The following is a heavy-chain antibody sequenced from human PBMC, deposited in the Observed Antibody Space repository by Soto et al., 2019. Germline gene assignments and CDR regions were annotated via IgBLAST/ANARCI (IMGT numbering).Heavy chain of an antibody. V-gene: IGHV3-74*01. CDR2: INSDGSTT. J-gene: IGHJ4*02. Sequence: GGSLRLSCAASGFTFSSYWMHWVRQAPGKGLVWVSRINSDGSTTSYAESVKGRFTISRDNSKNTVYLQINALRAEDTAVYYCARDFSMVIVATGYWGQGTLVTVSS. D-gene: IGHD5-12*01. CDR1: GFTFSSYW. CDR3: ARDFSMVIVATGY.